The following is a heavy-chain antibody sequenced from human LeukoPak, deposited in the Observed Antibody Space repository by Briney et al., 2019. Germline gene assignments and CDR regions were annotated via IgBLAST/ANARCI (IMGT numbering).Heavy chain of an antibody. V-gene: IGHV4-34*01. Sequence: PSETLSLTCAVYGGSFSGYYWSWIRQPPGKGLEWIGEINHSGSTNYNPSLKSRVTISVDTSKNQFSLKLSSVTAADTAVYYCASVGSGYCCSDWGQGTLVTVSS. CDR1: GGSFSGYY. J-gene: IGHJ4*02. CDR2: INHSGST. CDR3: ASVGSGYCCSD. D-gene: IGHD3-22*01.